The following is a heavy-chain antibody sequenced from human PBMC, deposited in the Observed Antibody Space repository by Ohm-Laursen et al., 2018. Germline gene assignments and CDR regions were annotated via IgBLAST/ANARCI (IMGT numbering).Heavy chain of an antibody. CDR2: IIPIFGTA. V-gene: IGHV1-69*13. D-gene: IGHD3-3*01. Sequence: SVKVSCKVSGGTFSSYAISWVRQAPGQGLEWMGGIIPIFGTANYAQKFQGRVTITADESTSTAYMELSSLRSEDTAVYYCATTPRSVYFDYWGQGTLVTVSS. J-gene: IGHJ4*02. CDR1: GGTFSSYA. CDR3: ATTPRSVYFDY.